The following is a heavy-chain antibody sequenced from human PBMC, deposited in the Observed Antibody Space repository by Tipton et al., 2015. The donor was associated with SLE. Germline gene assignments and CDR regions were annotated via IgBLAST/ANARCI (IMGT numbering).Heavy chain of an antibody. Sequence: GLVKPSETLSLTCTVSGDSINNYHWNWVRQPPGQGLEWIGRIFDSGYTNYNPSLWSRVTISLDTSKNQMSLKVTSVTAADTAVYFCARGSQYASGNYAYSFDMWSQGTMVNVSS. V-gene: IGHV4-59*01. J-gene: IGHJ3*02. CDR3: ARGSQYASGNYAYSFDM. CDR2: IFDSGYT. D-gene: IGHD2-2*01. CDR1: GDSINNYH.